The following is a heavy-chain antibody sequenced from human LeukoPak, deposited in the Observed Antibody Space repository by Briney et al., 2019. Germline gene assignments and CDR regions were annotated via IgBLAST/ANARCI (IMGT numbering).Heavy chain of an antibody. Sequence: LGESLKISCKGSGYSFTSYWIGWVRQMPGKGLEWMGIIYPGDSDTRHSPSFQGQVTISADKSISTAYLQWSSLKASDTAMYYCASRLSYCSSTSCHYYGMDVWGQGTTVTVSS. J-gene: IGHJ6*02. CDR3: ASRLSYCSSTSCHYYGMDV. CDR1: GYSFTSYW. CDR2: IYPGDSDT. D-gene: IGHD2-2*01. V-gene: IGHV5-51*01.